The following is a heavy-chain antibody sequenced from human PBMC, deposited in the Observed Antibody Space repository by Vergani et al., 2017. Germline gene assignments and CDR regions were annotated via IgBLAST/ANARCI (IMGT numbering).Heavy chain of an antibody. Sequence: EVQLVESGGGLVQPGGSLRLSCAASGFTVSSNYMSWVRQAPGTGLEWVAVIYSGGSTYYADSVKGRFTISRDNSKNTLYLQMNSLRAEDTAVYYCARWEVTIFRGGMDVWGKGTTVTVSS. CDR2: IYSGGST. CDR3: ARWEVTIFRGGMDV. J-gene: IGHJ6*03. CDR1: GFTVSSNY. D-gene: IGHD3-3*01. V-gene: IGHV3-66*01.